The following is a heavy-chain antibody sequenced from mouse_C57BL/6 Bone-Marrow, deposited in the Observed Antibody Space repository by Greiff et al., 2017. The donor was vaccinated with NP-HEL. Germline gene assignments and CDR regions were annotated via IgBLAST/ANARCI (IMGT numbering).Heavy chain of an antibody. D-gene: IGHD2-5*01. CDR1: GYTFTSYW. J-gene: IGHJ2*01. V-gene: IGHV1-50*01. Sequence: VQLQQPGAELVKPGASVKLSCKASGYTFTSYWMQWVKQRPGQGLEWIGEIDPSDSYTNYNQKFKGKATLTVDTTSSTAYMQLSSLTSEDSAVYYCAREGPTILTPYYFDYWGQGTTLTVSS. CDR3: AREGPTILTPYYFDY. CDR2: IDPSDSYT.